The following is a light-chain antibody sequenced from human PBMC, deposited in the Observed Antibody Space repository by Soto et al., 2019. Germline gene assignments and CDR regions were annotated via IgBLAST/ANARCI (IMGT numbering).Light chain of an antibody. J-gene: IGKJ1*01. V-gene: IGKV3-20*01. CDR1: QTVGASY. Sequence: EIVLTQSPDTLSLSPGDRATVSCRASQTVGASYVAWYQHKPCQSPRFLMYGASTRATGIPARFSGSVYGTEVTLTLDKLDPEDFALYEGQQYGRSPWTCGQG. CDR3: QQYGRSPWT. CDR2: GAS.